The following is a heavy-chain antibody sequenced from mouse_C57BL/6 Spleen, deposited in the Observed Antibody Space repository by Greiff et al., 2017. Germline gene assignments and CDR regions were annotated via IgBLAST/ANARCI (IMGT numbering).Heavy chain of an antibody. D-gene: IGHD4-1*01. CDR3: ARTLNWDDAMDY. V-gene: IGHV14-2*01. CDR1: GFNIKDYY. J-gene: IGHJ4*01. CDR2: IDPEDGET. Sequence: EVQLQQSGAELVKPGASVKLSCTASGFNIKDYYIHWVKQRTEQGLEWIGRIDPEDGETKYAPKLPGKATIPAETSSNTAYLQLSSLTSEATAVYYCARTLNWDDAMDYWGQGTSVTVSS.